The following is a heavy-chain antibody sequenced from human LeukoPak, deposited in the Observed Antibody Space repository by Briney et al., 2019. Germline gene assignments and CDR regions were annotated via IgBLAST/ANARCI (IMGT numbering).Heavy chain of an antibody. J-gene: IGHJ2*01. D-gene: IGHD5-18*01. Sequence: GGSLRLSCAASGFTVSSNYMSWVRQAPGKGLEWVSVIYSGGSTYYADSVKGRFTISRHNSKNTLYLQMNSLRAEDTAVYYCARVPGYSYGYWYFDLWGRGTLVTVSS. CDR3: ARVPGYSYGYWYFDL. CDR1: GFTVSSNY. V-gene: IGHV3-66*01. CDR2: IYSGGST.